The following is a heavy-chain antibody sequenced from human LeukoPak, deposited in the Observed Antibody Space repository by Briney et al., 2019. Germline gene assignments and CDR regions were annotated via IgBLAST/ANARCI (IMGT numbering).Heavy chain of an antibody. V-gene: IGHV1-69*13. J-gene: IGHJ4*02. CDR3: AKAYCRGGNCPFPFFDS. D-gene: IGHD2-15*01. CDR2: IIPIFGTA. CDR1: GGTFSSYA. Sequence: SVKVSCKASGGTFSSYAISWVRQAPGQGLEWMGGIIPIFGTANYAQKFQGRVTITADESTSTAYMELSSLRSEDTAVYYCAKAYCRGGNCPFPFFDSWGQGTLVTVSS.